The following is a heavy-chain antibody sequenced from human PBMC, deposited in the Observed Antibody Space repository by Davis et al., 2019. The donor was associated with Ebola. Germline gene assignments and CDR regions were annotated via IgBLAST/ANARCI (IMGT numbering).Heavy chain of an antibody. CDR1: GFTFSSYA. J-gene: IGHJ5*02. CDR2: ISGSGGST. V-gene: IGHV3-23*01. D-gene: IGHD6-13*01. CDR3: AKEPYSSSWAYNWFDP. Sequence: GEYLKISCAASGFTFSSYAMSWVRQAPGKGLEWVSAISGSGGSTYYADSVKGRFTISRDNSKNTLYLQMNSLRAEDTAVYYCAKEPYSSSWAYNWFDPWGQGTLVTVSS.